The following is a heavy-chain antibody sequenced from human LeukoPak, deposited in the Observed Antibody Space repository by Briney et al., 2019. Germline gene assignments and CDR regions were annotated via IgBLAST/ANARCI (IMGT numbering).Heavy chain of an antibody. V-gene: IGHV3-23*01. Sequence: GGSLRLSCAASGFTFSSYAMSWVRQAPGKGLEWVSAISGSGGSTYYADSVKGRFTISRDNSKNTLYLQMNSLRAEDTAVYYCAGGGGSSGYSLSWGQGTLVTVSS. CDR2: ISGSGGST. J-gene: IGHJ5*02. CDR3: AGGGGSSGYSLS. CDR1: GFTFSSYA. D-gene: IGHD3-22*01.